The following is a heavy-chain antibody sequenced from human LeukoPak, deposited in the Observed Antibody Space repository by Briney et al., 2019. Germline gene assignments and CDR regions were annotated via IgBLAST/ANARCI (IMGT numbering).Heavy chain of an antibody. Sequence: GGSLRLSCAASGFTFSSYSMNWVRQAPGKGLEWLSYISSGSRTIFYADSVKGRFTISRDNAKNSLFLQMNSLRAEDTAVYYCARESITGHRDFDYWDQGTLVTVSS. CDR1: GFTFSSYS. D-gene: IGHD1-20*01. V-gene: IGHV3-48*01. CDR2: ISSGSRTI. CDR3: ARESITGHRDFDY. J-gene: IGHJ4*02.